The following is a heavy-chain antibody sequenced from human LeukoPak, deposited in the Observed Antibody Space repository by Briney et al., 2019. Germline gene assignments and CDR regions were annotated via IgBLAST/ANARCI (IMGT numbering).Heavy chain of an antibody. D-gene: IGHD5-24*01. CDR3: ARDSQDKWLQLHYYYYYMDV. V-gene: IGHV3-30*02. CDR1: GFTFSSYG. CDR2: IRYDGSNK. Sequence: GGSLRLSCAASGFTFSSYGMHWVRQAPGKGLEWVAFIRYDGSNKYYADSVKGRFTISRDNSKNTLYLQMNSLRAEDTAVYYCARDSQDKWLQLHYYYYYMDVWGQGTTVTLSS. J-gene: IGHJ6*03.